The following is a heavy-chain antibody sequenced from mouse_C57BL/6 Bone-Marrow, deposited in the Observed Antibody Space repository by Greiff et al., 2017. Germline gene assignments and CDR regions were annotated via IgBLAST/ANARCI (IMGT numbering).Heavy chain of an antibody. CDR2: IDPANGDT. V-gene: IGHV14-4*01. CDR1: GFNIKDDY. D-gene: IGHD2-12*01. Sequence: VQLQQSGAELVRPGASVKLSCTASGFNIKDDYMHWVKQRPEQGLEWIGWIDPANGDTEYASKFQGKATITADKSSNTAYLQLSSLTSEDTAVYYCTAYSFYWYFDVWGTGTTVTASS. CDR3: TAYSFYWYFDV. J-gene: IGHJ1*03.